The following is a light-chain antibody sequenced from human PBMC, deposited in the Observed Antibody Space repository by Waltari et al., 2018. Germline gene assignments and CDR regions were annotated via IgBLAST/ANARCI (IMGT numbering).Light chain of an antibody. CDR2: DTH. J-gene: IGLJ1*01. CDR1: SSDIGNYH. V-gene: IGLV1-51*01. CDR3: GTWDTRLSIYV. Sequence: QSVLTQPPSVSAAPGQKVTISCAGSSSDIGNYHVSWYQQLPGTAPKLLSHDTHRRAPGIPERFSASKSGTSATLGISGLQTGDEAEYFCGTWDTRLSIYVFGTGTKVTVL.